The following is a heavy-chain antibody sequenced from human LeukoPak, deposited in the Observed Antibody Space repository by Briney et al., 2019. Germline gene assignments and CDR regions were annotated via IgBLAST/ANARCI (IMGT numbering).Heavy chain of an antibody. D-gene: IGHD6-13*01. Sequence: ASVKVSCKASGYTFTGYYMHWVRQAPGQGLEWMGWINPYSDDTNYAQQFQGRVTMTRDTSISTAYMELSRLRSDDTAVYYCARTYSSNWSGDFDYWGQGTLVTVSS. CDR2: INPYSDDT. V-gene: IGHV1-2*02. CDR3: ARTYSSNWSGDFDY. J-gene: IGHJ4*02. CDR1: GYTFTGYY.